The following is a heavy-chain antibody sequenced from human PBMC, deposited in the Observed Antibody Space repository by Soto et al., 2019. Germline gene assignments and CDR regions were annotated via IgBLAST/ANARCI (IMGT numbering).Heavy chain of an antibody. J-gene: IGHJ6*02. CDR2: INPSGGST. V-gene: IGHV1-46*01. CDR1: GYTFTSYY. CDR3: ARQGYQLLFYYYYGMDV. Sequence: ASVKVSCKASGYTFTSYYMHWVRQSPGQGLEWMGIINPSGGSTSYAQKFQGRVTMTSDTSTSTVYMELSSLRSEDTAVYYCARQGYQLLFYYYYGMDVWGQGTTVTVSS. D-gene: IGHD2-2*01.